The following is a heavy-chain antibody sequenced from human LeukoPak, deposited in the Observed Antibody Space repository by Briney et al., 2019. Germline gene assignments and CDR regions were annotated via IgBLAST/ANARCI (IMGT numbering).Heavy chain of an antibody. CDR1: GFTFSSYA. CDR2: ISGSGGST. J-gene: IGHJ4*02. Sequence: GGSLRLSCAASGFTFSSYAMSWVRQAPGKGLEWVSAISGSGGSTYYADSVKGRFTISRDNSKNTLYLQMNSLRAEDTAVYYCAKPAEMATARLYYSDYWGQGTLVTVSS. CDR3: AKPAEMATARLYYSDY. D-gene: IGHD5-24*01. V-gene: IGHV3-23*01.